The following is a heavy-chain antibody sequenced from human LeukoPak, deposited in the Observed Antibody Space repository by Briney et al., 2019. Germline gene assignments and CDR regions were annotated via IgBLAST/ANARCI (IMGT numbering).Heavy chain of an antibody. CDR3: ATSAHCTGSTCYFSRWFDP. V-gene: IGHV1-24*01. Sequence: ASVKVSCKVSGYTLSDLSIHWVRQAPGKGLEWMGGFDPEDGETIYAQKFQGRLTMPEDTSTDTAYMELSSLRSEDTAVYYCATSAHCTGSTCYFSRWFDPWGQGTLVTVSS. J-gene: IGHJ5*02. CDR1: GYTLSDLS. CDR2: FDPEDGET. D-gene: IGHD2-8*02.